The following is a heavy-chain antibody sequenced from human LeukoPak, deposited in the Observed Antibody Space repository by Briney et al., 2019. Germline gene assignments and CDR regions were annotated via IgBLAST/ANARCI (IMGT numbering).Heavy chain of an antibody. Sequence: GGSLRLSCAASGFTFSSYSMNWVRQAPGKGLECVSSISSSSGYMYYADSVKGRLTISRDTGKNSLYLQMNSLRDDDTAVYYCARDGVRNLGGHYYYYMDVWGKGTTVTVSS. J-gene: IGHJ6*03. CDR1: GFTFSSYS. CDR3: ARDGVRNLGGHYYYYMDV. V-gene: IGHV3-21*01. D-gene: IGHD3-10*01. CDR2: ISSSSGYM.